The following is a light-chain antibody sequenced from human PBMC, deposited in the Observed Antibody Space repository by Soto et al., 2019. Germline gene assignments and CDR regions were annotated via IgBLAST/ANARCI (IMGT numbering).Light chain of an antibody. CDR1: QGVSSY. J-gene: IGKJ2*01. V-gene: IGKV3-15*01. CDR2: DAS. CDR3: LQYSTWPPLYT. Sequence: EIVMTQSPAALSVSLGERVSLTCRASQGVSSYLAWYQQKPGQAPRLLISDASTRATDIPDRFSGSGSGTDFTLTISSLQSSDLAVYYCLQYSTWPPLYTFSQVTKLEIK.